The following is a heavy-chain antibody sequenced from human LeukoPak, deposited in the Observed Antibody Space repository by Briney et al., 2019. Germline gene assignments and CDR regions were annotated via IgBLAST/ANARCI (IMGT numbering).Heavy chain of an antibody. J-gene: IGHJ3*02. Sequence: GGSLRLSCAASGFTFSSYEMNWVRQAPGKGLEWVSSISSSSSYIYYADSVKGRFTISRDNAKNSLYLQMNSLRAEDTAVYYCARVHGGRYAFDIWGQGTMVTVSS. D-gene: IGHD3-10*01. V-gene: IGHV3-21*01. CDR1: GFTFSSYE. CDR2: ISSSSSYI. CDR3: ARVHGGRYAFDI.